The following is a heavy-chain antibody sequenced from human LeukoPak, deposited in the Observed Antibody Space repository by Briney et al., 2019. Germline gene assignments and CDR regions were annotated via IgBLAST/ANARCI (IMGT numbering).Heavy chain of an antibody. V-gene: IGHV3-33*01. CDR2: IWYDGSNK. CDR3: ARDRSRIAVAVD. CDR1: GFTFRNYG. J-gene: IGHJ4*02. D-gene: IGHD6-19*01. Sequence: GGSLRHSCAASGFTFRNYGMHWVRQAPGKGLEWVAVIWYDGSNKYYADSVKGRFTISRDNSKNTLYLQMNSLRADDTAVYYCARDRSRIAVAVDWGQGTLVTVS.